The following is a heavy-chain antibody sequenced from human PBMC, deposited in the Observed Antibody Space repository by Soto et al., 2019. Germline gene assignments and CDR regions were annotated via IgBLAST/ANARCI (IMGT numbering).Heavy chain of an antibody. J-gene: IGHJ6*02. CDR3: ARVVMTTVPASFYYGLDV. CDR1: GGTFSTYG. D-gene: IGHD4-17*01. CDR2: IIPLIGTA. Sequence: QVQLVQSGAEVRKPGSSVTVSCKASGGTFSTYGITWVRQAPGQGLEWLGNIIPLIGTANYAQRFRGRVTMTADESTTTAYMELTRLRSEDTALYYCARVVMTTVPASFYYGLDVWGQGTTVTVSS. V-gene: IGHV1-69*18.